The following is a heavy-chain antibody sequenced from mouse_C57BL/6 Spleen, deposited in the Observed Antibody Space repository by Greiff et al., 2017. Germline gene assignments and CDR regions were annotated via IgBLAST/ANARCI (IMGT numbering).Heavy chain of an antibody. Sequence: VKLMESGPGLVQPSQSLSITCTVSGFSLTSYGVHWVRQSPGKGLEWLGVIWSGGSTDYNAAFISRLSISKDNSKSQVFFKMNSLQADDTAIYYCARKGASSGLAWFAYWGQGTLVTVSA. V-gene: IGHV2-2*01. CDR3: ARKGASSGLAWFAY. J-gene: IGHJ3*01. D-gene: IGHD3-2*02. CDR2: IWSGGST. CDR1: GFSLTSYG.